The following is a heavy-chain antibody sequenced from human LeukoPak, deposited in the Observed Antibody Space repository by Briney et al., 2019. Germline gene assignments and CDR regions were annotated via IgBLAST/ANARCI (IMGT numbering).Heavy chain of an antibody. CDR1: GFTFDDHG. CDR3: ARMYQLPDGY. D-gene: IGHD2-2*01. V-gene: IGHV3-20*04. Sequence: GGSLRFSCAASGFTFDDHGMSWVRQAPGKGLEWVSGINWNGGSTGYADSVKGRFTISRDNAKNSLYLQMNSLRAEDTALYYCARMYQLPDGYWGQGTLVTVSS. J-gene: IGHJ4*02. CDR2: INWNGGST.